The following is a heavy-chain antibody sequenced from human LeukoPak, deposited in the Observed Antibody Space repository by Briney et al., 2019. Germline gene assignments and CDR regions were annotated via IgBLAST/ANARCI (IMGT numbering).Heavy chain of an antibody. CDR2: ITSSGEST. J-gene: IGHJ4*02. Sequence: GGSLRLSCAASGFTFSSYGMHWVRQAPGKGLEYVSAITSSGESTYYANSVKGRFTISRDNSKNTLHLQMGSLRPDDMAIYYCARVGDALCSSSSCTVDYWGQGTLVTVSS. D-gene: IGHD2-2*01. CDR1: GFTFSSYG. V-gene: IGHV3-64*01. CDR3: ARVGDALCSSSSCTVDY.